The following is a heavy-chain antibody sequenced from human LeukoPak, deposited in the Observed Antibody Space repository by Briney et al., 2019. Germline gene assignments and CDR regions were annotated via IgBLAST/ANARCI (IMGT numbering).Heavy chain of an antibody. J-gene: IGHJ6*02. CDR3: ARIHRYGPAGYYGMDV. D-gene: IGHD5-18*01. CDR2: IDWDDDK. V-gene: IGHV2-70*11. Sequence: SGPALVKPTQTLTLTCAFSGFSLRTSGMCVSWIRQPPGKALEWVARIDWDDDKYYSTSLKARLTISNDTSKNQVVLTMTNMDPVDTATYYCARIHRYGPAGYYGMDVWGQGTTVTVSS. CDR1: GFSLRTSGMC.